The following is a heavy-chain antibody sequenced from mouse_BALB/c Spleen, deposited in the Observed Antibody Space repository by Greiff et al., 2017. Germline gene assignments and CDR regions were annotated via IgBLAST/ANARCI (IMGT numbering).Heavy chain of an antibody. CDR3: ARRTTVHWYFDV. Sequence: EVKLEESGPGLVKPSQSLSLTCSVTGYSMTSGYYWNWIRQFPGNKLEWMGYISYDGSNNYNPSLKNRISITRDTSKNQFFLKLNSVTTEDTATYYCARRTTVHWYFDVWGAGTTVTVSS. V-gene: IGHV3-6*02. CDR2: ISYDGSN. CDR1: GYSMTSGYY. D-gene: IGHD1-1*01. J-gene: IGHJ1*01.